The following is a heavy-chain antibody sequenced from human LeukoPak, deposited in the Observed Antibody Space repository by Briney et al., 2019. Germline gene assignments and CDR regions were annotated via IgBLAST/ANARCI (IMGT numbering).Heavy chain of an antibody. CDR3: AREIIGGASFLDY. D-gene: IGHD1-26*01. CDR1: GFTFSIYA. CDR2: ISGSGGTA. Sequence: GGSLRLSCAASGFTFSIYAMSWVRQAPGKGLEWVSAISGSGGTAYYADSVKGRFTISRDNAKNSLYLQMNSLRAEDTAVYYCAREIIGGASFLDYWGQGTLVTVSS. V-gene: IGHV3-23*01. J-gene: IGHJ4*02.